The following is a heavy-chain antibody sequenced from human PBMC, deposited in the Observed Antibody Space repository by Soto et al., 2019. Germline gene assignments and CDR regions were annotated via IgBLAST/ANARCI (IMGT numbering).Heavy chain of an antibody. V-gene: IGHV4-34*01. CDR1: GGSFSGYY. CDR3: ARGKITGLFDY. Sequence: SETLSLTCTVSGGSFSGYYWTWIRQPPGTGLEWIGEINHSGSTNYNPSLKSRVTISVDTSKNQFSLKLTSVTAADTAVYYCARGKITGLFDYWGQGTLVTVSS. CDR2: INHSGST. D-gene: IGHD2-8*02. J-gene: IGHJ4*02.